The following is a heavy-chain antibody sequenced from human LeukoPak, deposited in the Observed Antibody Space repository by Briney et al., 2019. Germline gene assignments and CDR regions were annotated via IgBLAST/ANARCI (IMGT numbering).Heavy chain of an antibody. V-gene: IGHV3-30*18. CDR2: VSYDGTNN. CDR3: AKGFGNLRGYYFDY. CDR1: GFPFSSYV. J-gene: IGHJ4*02. D-gene: IGHD3-10*01. Sequence: GGSLRLSCVASGFPFSSYVINWIRQAPGKGLEWLALVSYDGTNNYYSDSVKGRFTVSRDNSKNTVYLQMNSLRAEDTAVYYCAKGFGNLRGYYFDYWGLGTLVTVSS.